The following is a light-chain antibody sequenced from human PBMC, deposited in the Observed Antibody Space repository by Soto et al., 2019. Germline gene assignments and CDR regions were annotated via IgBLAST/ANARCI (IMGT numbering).Light chain of an antibody. V-gene: IGLV2-8*01. CDR3: SSYAGSNNYV. CDR2: EVS. J-gene: IGLJ1*01. CDR1: SGDAGGYNY. Sequence: QSVLTQRPSASGSPGQSVTISCTATSGDAGGYNYVSWYQQHPGKAPKLMIYEVSKRPSGVPDRFSGSKSGNTASLTVSGLQAEDEADYYCSSYAGSNNYVFGTGTKLTVL.